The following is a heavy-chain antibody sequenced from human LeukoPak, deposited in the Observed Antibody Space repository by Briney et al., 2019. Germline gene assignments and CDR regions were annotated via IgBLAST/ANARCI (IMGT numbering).Heavy chain of an antibody. CDR1: GGSISSGGYY. Sequence: PLQTLSLTCTVSGGSISSGGYYWSWIRQHPGKGLEWIGYIYYSGSTYYNPSLKSRVTISVDTSKNQFSLKLSSVTAADTAVYYCARAHTYCSSTSCYISGFDYWGQGTLVTVSS. D-gene: IGHD2-2*02. J-gene: IGHJ4*02. V-gene: IGHV4-31*03. CDR2: IYYSGST. CDR3: ARAHTYCSSTSCYISGFDY.